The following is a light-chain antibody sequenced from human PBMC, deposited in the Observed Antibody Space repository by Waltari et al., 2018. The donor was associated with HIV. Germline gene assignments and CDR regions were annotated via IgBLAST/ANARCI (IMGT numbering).Light chain of an antibody. CDR2: SDS. CDR3: QAWDRRVV. V-gene: IGLV3-1*01. Sequence: SYELTQPPSVSLSPGQTASITCSGDQLGDTFVCWYQQRPAQPTVLVMYSDSKRPSGITQRFAGYNSENTATLTITGKQYMDEDDYYCQAWDRRVVFGGGTKLTVL. J-gene: IGLJ2*01. CDR1: QLGDTF.